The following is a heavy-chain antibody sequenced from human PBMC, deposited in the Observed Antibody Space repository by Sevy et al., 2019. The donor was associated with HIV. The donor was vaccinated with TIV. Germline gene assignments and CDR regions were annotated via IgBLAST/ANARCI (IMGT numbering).Heavy chain of an antibody. D-gene: IGHD1-26*01. Sequence: GGSLRLSCAASGFTFSKYSMSWVRQPPGKGLEWVSTLSFGCGEINHADSVKGRFTISRDNSTNSPYLQKNNLRAEDTAVYYCAREGSTKPNDYWGQGTLVTVSS. CDR1: GFTFSKYS. V-gene: IGHV3-23*01. J-gene: IGHJ4*02. CDR2: LSFGCGEI. CDR3: AREGSTKPNDY.